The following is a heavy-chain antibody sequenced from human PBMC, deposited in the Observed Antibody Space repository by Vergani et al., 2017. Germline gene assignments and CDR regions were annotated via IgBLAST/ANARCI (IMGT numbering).Heavy chain of an antibody. CDR2: SYYSGST. Sequence: QVQLQESGPGLVKPSETLSLTCTVSGGSISSYYWSWIRQPPGKGLEWIGYSYYSGSTNYNPSLKSRVTISVDTSKNQFSLKRSSVTAADTAVYYCARVAREYGDLGDWGQGTLVTVSS. CDR1: GGSISSYY. CDR3: ARVAREYGDLGD. J-gene: IGHJ4*02. D-gene: IGHD4-17*01. V-gene: IGHV4-59*01.